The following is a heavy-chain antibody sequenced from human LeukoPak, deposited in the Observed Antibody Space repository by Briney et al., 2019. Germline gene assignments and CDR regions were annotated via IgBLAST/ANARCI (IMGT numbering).Heavy chain of an antibody. V-gene: IGHV4-61*01. J-gene: IGHJ6*03. Sequence: SETLSLTCAVSGYSISSGYYWSWIRQPPGKGLEWIGYIYYSGSTNYNPSLKSRVTISVDTSKNQFSLKLSSVTAADTAVYYCARVALYGYNYYCYYMDVWGKGTTVTVSS. D-gene: IGHD5-18*01. CDR2: IYYSGST. CDR3: ARVALYGYNYYCYYMDV. CDR1: GYSISSGYY.